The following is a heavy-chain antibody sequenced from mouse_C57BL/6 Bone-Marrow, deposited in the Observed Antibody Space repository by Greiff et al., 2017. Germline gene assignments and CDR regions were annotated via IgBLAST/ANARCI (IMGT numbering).Heavy chain of an antibody. D-gene: IGHD2-3*01. V-gene: IGHV1-59*01. CDR3: ARVTRYYFDY. CDR2: IDPSDSYT. CDR1: GYTFTSYW. Sequence: QVQLQQPGAELVRPGTSVKLSCKASGYTFTSYWMHWVKQRPGQGLEWIGVIDPSDSYTNYNQKFKGKATLTVDTSSSTAYMQLSSLTSEDSAVYYCARVTRYYFDYWGQGTTLTVSS. J-gene: IGHJ2*01.